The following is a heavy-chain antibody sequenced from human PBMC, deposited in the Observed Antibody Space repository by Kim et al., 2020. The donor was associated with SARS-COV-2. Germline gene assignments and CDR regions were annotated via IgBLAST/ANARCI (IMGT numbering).Heavy chain of an antibody. CDR3: ARDPPYDILTGYTYGSGPGGY. D-gene: IGHD3-9*01. Sequence: GGSLRLSCAASGFTFSSYAMHWVRQAPGKGLEWVAVISYDGSNKYYADSVKGRFTISRDNSKNTLYLQMNSLRAEDTAVYYCARDPPYDILTGYTYGSGPGGYWGQGTLVTVSS. J-gene: IGHJ4*02. CDR2: ISYDGSNK. CDR1: GFTFSSYA. V-gene: IGHV3-30*04.